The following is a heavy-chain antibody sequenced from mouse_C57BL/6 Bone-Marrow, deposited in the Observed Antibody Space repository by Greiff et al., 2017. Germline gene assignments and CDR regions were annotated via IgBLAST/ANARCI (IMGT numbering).Heavy chain of an antibody. D-gene: IGHD1-1*01. V-gene: IGHV1-85*01. CDR3: SRLECDGSIGDWYFDV. Sequence: VQLQQSGPELVKPGASVKLSCKASGYTFTSYDINWVKQRPGQGLEWIGGIYPRDGSASYNEKFKGKATLTVDTSSSTAYMELHSLTSEDSAVYCCSRLECDGSIGDWYFDVWGTGTTVTVSS. CDR1: GYTFTSYD. CDR2: IYPRDGSA. J-gene: IGHJ1*03.